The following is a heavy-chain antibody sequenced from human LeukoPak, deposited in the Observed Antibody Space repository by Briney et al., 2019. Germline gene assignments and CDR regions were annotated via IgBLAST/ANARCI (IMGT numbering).Heavy chain of an antibody. Sequence: SETLSLTCTVSGGSISYYYWVWIRQPPGKGLEWIGYIYYSGNTDYTPSLTSRVTMSVDTSRNQFSLRLTSVTAADTAVYYCARAGPRRDGYNVDYWGQGTLVTVSS. CDR2: IYYSGNT. D-gene: IGHD5-24*01. V-gene: IGHV4-59*01. CDR1: GGSISYYY. J-gene: IGHJ4*02. CDR3: ARAGPRRDGYNVDY.